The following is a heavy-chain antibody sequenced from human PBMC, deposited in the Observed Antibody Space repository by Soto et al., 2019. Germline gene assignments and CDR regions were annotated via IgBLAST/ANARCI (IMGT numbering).Heavy chain of an antibody. CDR2: IIPIFGTA. D-gene: IGHD3-22*01. J-gene: IGHJ4*02. CDR3: ARAHPYYYDSPRSWQAFDY. Sequence: RASVKVSCKASGGTLSSYAISWVRQAPGQGLEWMGGIIPIFGTANYAQKFQGRVTITADESTSTAYMELSSLRSEDTAVYYCARAHPYYYDSPRSWQAFDYWGQGTLVTVSS. CDR1: GGTLSSYA. V-gene: IGHV1-69*13.